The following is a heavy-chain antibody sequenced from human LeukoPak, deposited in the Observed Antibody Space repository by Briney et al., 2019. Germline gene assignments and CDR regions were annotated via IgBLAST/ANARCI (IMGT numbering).Heavy chain of an antibody. V-gene: IGHV4-4*07. Sequence: SETLSLTCTVSGGSISSYYWSWIRQPAGKGLEWIGSIYHSGSTYYNPSLKSRVTISVDTSKNQFSLKLSSVTAADTAVYYCASLIAAAGIGGFAVDYWGQGTLVTVSS. J-gene: IGHJ4*02. CDR2: IYHSGST. D-gene: IGHD6-13*01. CDR1: GGSISSYY. CDR3: ASLIAAAGIGGFAVDY.